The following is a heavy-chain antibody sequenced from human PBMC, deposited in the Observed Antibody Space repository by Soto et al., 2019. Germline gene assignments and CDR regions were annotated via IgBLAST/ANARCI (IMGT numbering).Heavy chain of an antibody. Sequence: EVQILESGGGLVQPGGSLRLSCAASGFTFSSYAMDGFRQAPGKGLAWVSGISDSGTGTYYPDSVKGRFTISRDNSKNTVYLQMKSLRAEDTAVYYCAKDHTVVIRDAFDIWGQGTMVNVSS. J-gene: IGHJ3*02. CDR1: GFTFSSYA. CDR3: AKDHTVVIRDAFDI. D-gene: IGHD3-22*01. CDR2: ISDSGTGT. V-gene: IGHV3-23*01.